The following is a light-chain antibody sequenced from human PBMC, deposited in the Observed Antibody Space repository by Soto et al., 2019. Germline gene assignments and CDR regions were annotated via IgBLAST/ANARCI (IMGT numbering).Light chain of an antibody. J-gene: IGLJ1*01. CDR1: SSNIGGNS. V-gene: IGLV1-51*01. CDR2: DDN. CDR3: GSWDSSLSAYV. Sequence: QSALTQPPSVSPAPGQKVTISCSGSSSNIGGNSVSWYQQLPGTAPKLLLYDDNKRPSGIPDRFSGSKSGTSATLGITGFQTGDEADYYCGSWDSSLSAYVFGTGTK.